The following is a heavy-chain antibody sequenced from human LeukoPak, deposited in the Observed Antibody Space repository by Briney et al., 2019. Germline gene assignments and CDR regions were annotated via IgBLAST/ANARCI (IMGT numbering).Heavy chain of an antibody. CDR3: ARTSRHYYGSGSNLTPWPAGMDV. J-gene: IGHJ6*02. CDR2: IYHSGST. CDR1: GYSISSGYY. D-gene: IGHD3-10*01. V-gene: IGHV4-38-2*02. Sequence: SETLSLTCTVSGYSISSGYYWGWIRQPPGKGLEWIGSIYHSGSTYYNPSLKSRVTISVETSKNQFSLKLSSATAADTAVYYCARTSRHYYGSGSNLTPWPAGMDVWGQGTTVTVSS.